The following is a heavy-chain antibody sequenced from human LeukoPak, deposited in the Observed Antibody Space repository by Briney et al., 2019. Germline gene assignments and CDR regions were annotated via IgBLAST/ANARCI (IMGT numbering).Heavy chain of an antibody. V-gene: IGHV4-38-2*02. CDR1: GYSISSGYS. CDR2: IYHSGST. D-gene: IGHD6-13*01. Sequence: SDTLSLTCSVSGYSISSGYSWGWIRQPPGKGLEWIGSIYHSGSTYYSPSLKSRVTISVDTSKNQFSLRLNSVTAADTAVYFCARVAAAGSVDYWGQGTLVTVSS. J-gene: IGHJ4*02. CDR3: ARVAAAGSVDY.